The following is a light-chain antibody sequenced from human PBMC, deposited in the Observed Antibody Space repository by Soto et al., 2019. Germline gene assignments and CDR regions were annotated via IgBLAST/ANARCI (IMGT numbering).Light chain of an antibody. Sequence: MSQSPSPLSAAVGDRVTITCRASQSISSWLAWYQQKPGKAPKLLIYDASSLESGVPSRFSGSGSGTEFTLTISSLQPDDFATYYCQQYNSYPWTFGQGTKVDIK. CDR1: QSISSW. J-gene: IGKJ1*01. CDR2: DAS. CDR3: QQYNSYPWT. V-gene: IGKV1-5*01.